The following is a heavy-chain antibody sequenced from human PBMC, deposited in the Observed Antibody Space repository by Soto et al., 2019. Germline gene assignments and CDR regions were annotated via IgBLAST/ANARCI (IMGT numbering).Heavy chain of an antibody. Sequence: PGGSLRLSCAASGFTFSSYSMNWVRQAPGKGLEWVSSISSSSFSINYADSVKGRFSISRDNAQNSQHLQRNNLRAEDTAVYYCARNESSNIYGMDVWGQGTTVTVSS. CDR3: ARNESSNIYGMDV. CDR2: ISSSSFSI. CDR1: GFTFSSYS. D-gene: IGHD6-6*01. V-gene: IGHV3-21*01. J-gene: IGHJ6*02.